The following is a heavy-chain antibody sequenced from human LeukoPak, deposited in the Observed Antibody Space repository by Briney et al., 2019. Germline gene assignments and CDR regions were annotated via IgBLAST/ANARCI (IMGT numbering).Heavy chain of an antibody. CDR1: EFTFSSYW. J-gene: IGHJ4*02. CDR2: INPGGSST. D-gene: IGHD1-14*01. Sequence: GGSLRLSCAASEFTFSSYWMHWVRQVPGKGLVWVSRINPGGSSTAYADSVKGRFTISRDNAKNTLYLQMDSLRAEDTAIYYCARSNQADDYWGQGTLVTVSS. V-gene: IGHV3-74*01. CDR3: ARSNQADDY.